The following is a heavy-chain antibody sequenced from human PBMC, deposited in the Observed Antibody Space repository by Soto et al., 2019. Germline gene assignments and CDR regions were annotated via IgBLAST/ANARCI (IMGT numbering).Heavy chain of an antibody. J-gene: IGHJ4*02. D-gene: IGHD3-22*01. CDR2: IYWDDDK. CDR3: AHINPYDDSSGYLDY. Sequence: QITLKESGPTLVKPTQTLTLTCTFSGFSLSTSGVGVGWIRQPPGKALEWLALIYWDDDKRYSPSLKSRLTLTKDTSHTQVVLTMPTMDPVDTATYYCAHINPYDDSSGYLDYWGQGTLVTVSS. CDR1: GFSLSTSGVG. V-gene: IGHV2-5*02.